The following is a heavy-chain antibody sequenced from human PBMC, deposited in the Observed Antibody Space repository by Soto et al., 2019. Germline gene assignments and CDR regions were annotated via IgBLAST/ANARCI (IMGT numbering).Heavy chain of an antibody. CDR3: ARSSGYYLIDDY. V-gene: IGHV1-3*05. Sequence: QVKLVQSGAEEKKPGASVKVSCKASGYTFTSYAMHWVGQAPGQRLEWMGGINAGNGNTKYSQKFKGRVTITRDTSASTAYMELSSLRSEDTAVYYCARSSGYYLIDDYWGQGTLVTVSS. CDR1: GYTFTSYA. CDR2: INAGNGNT. J-gene: IGHJ4*02. D-gene: IGHD3-22*01.